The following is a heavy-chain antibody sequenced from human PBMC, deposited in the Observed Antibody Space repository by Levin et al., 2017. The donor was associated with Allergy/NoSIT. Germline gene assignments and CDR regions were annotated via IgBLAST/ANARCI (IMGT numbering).Heavy chain of an antibody. CDR2: INHSGST. D-gene: IGHD5-18*01. J-gene: IGHJ6*02. CDR1: GGSFSGYY. CDR3: ARDGQLWFRGGMDG. Sequence: SETLSLTCAVYGGSFSGYYWSWIRQPPGKGLEWIGEINHSGSTNYNPSLKSRVTISVDTSKNQFSLKLSSVTAADTAVYYCARDGQLWFRGGMDGWGQGTTVTVSS. V-gene: IGHV4-34*01.